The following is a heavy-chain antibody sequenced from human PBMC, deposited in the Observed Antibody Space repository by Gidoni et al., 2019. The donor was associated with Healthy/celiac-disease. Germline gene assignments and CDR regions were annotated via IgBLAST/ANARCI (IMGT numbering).Heavy chain of an antibody. D-gene: IGHD1-1*01. CDR3: TREGEGWNDPFDY. J-gene: IGHJ4*02. CDR2: IRSKAYGGTT. Sequence: EVQLVASGGGLVKPGRSLRLSCTASGFTFGDYAMSWFRQAPGKGLEWVGFIRSKAYGGTTEYAASVKGRFTISRDDSKSIAYLQMNSLKTEDTAVYYCTREGEGWNDPFDYWGQGTLVTVSS. CDR1: GFTFGDYA. V-gene: IGHV3-49*05.